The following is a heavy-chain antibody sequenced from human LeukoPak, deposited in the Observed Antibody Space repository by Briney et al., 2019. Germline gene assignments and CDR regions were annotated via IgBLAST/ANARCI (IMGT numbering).Heavy chain of an antibody. V-gene: IGHV3-30-3*01. Sequence: GGSLRLSCAASGFTFSRYAMHWVRQAPGKGLEWVAVISYHGSNQYYADSMKGRFTISRDNSKSTLYLQMNSLRPEDTAVYYCASDPFDSSGYYPLDYWGQGTLVTVSS. CDR3: ASDPFDSSGYYPLDY. J-gene: IGHJ4*02. CDR1: GFTFSRYA. D-gene: IGHD3-22*01. CDR2: ISYHGSNQ.